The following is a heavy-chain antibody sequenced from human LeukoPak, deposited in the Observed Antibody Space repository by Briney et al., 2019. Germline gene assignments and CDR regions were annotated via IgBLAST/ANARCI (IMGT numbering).Heavy chain of an antibody. D-gene: IGHD2-21*02. CDR2: IYYSGST. J-gene: IGHJ4*02. Sequence: PSETLSLTCTVSGGSISSNYWSWSRQPPGKGLEWIGYIYYSGSTNYNPSLKSRVTISVDTSKNQFSLKLSSVTAAATAVYYCGRGRRRLMYCGGDCYSFDYWGQGTLVTVSS. V-gene: IGHV4-59*01. CDR3: GRGRRRLMYCGGDCYSFDY. CDR1: GGSISSNY.